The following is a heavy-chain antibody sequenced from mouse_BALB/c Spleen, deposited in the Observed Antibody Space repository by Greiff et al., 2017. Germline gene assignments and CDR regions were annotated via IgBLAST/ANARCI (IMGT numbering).Heavy chain of an antibody. V-gene: IGHV5-6-5*01. CDR2: ISSGGST. J-gene: IGHJ4*01. D-gene: IGHD2-14*01. Sequence: EVKLMESGGGLVKPGGSLKLSCAASGFTFSSYAMSWVRQTPEKRLEWVASISSGGSTYYPDSVKGRFTISRDNARNILYLQMSSLRSEDTAMYYCANRYDVGPYYAMDYWGQGTSVTVSS. CDR1: GFTFSSYA. CDR3: ANRYDVGPYYAMDY.